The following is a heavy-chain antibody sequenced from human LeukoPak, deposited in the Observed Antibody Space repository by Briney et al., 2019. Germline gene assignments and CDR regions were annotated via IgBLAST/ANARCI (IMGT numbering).Heavy chain of an antibody. CDR2: IYSGGNT. Sequence: GGSLRLSCAASGFTISSNYMKWVRQAPGKGLEWVSLIYSGGNTYYADSVKGRFTISRDNSKNTLYPQMNSLRAEDTAVYYCATERDWGQGTLVTVSS. CDR1: GFTISSNY. V-gene: IGHV3-53*01. CDR3: ATERD. J-gene: IGHJ4*02.